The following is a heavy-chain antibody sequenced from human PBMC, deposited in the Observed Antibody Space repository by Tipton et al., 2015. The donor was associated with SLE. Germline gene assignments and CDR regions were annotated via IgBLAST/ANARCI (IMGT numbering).Heavy chain of an antibody. CDR1: GGSISSTNW. J-gene: IGHJ4*02. CDR2: IYHSGST. CDR3: AREGPWGGALDY. V-gene: IGHV4-4*02. Sequence: TLSLTCAVSGGSISSTNWWSWVRQPPGKGLEWIGEIYHSGSTNYNPSLKSRVTISVDTSKNQFSLKLSSVTAAATAVYYCAREGPWGGALDYWGQGTLVTVSS. D-gene: IGHD7-27*01.